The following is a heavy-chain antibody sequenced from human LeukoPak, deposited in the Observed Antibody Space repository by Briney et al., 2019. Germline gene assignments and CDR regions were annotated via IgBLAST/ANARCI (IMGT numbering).Heavy chain of an antibody. V-gene: IGHV4-30-4*08. CDR3: AREKSTGYWFDP. CDR2: IYYSGST. J-gene: IGHJ5*02. D-gene: IGHD3-22*01. CDR1: VGSISSGDYY. Sequence: SETLSLTCTVSVGSISSGDYYWSWIRHPPGKGLEWIGYIYYSGSTYYNPSLKSRVTISVDTSKNQFSLKLSSVTAADTAVYYCAREKSTGYWFDPWGQGTLVTVSS.